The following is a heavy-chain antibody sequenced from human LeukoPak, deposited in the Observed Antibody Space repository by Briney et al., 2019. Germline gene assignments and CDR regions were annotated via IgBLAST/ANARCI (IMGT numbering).Heavy chain of an antibody. V-gene: IGHV4-4*02. CDR1: GGSISSSRW. Sequence: SETLSLTCAVSGGSISSSRWWHWVRQPPGKGLEWIAQIYHGGSTNYNPSLKSRVNISMDKSKNQFSLRLSSVTAADTAVYYCVSLTTVTAGDYWGQGTLVTVSS. J-gene: IGHJ4*02. CDR3: VSLTTVTAGDY. D-gene: IGHD4-17*01. CDR2: IYHGGST.